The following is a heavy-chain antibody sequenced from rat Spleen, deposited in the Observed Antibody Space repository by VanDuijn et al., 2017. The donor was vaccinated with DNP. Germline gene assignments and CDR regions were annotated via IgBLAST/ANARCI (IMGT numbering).Heavy chain of an antibody. D-gene: IGHD1-3*01. Sequence: EVQLVESGGDLVQPGRSLKLSCVASGFTFNNYWMTWIRQVPGKGLEWVASITSSGGSTYYPDSVKGRFTISRDNAKNTLYLQMNSLRSEDTATYYCARAGNYGSYDYAMDAWGQGTSVTVSS. CDR3: ARAGNYGSYDYAMDA. CDR1: GFTFNNYW. CDR2: ITSSGGST. V-gene: IGHV5-31*01. J-gene: IGHJ4*01.